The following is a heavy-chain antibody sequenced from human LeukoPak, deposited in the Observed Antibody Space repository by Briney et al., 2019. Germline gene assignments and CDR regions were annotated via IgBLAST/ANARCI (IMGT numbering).Heavy chain of an antibody. CDR1: GYTFTNYA. D-gene: IGHD2-15*01. Sequence: ASVKVSCKGFGYTFTNYAIHWVRQAPGQSLEWLGWINPGNGDTKYSQDFQGRVTINTDTSAATAYVELYSLTSEDTAVYYCARDRWHCRVNCDSVYYFALDVWGQGTTVTVSS. CDR3: ARDRWHCRVNCDSVYYFALDV. V-gene: IGHV1-3*01. CDR2: INPGNGDT. J-gene: IGHJ6*02.